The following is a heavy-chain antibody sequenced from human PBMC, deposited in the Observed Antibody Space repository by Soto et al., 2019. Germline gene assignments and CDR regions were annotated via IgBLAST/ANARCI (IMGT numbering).Heavy chain of an antibody. CDR3: AKGSRMWTPDY. CDR2: IAPGNGNT. Sequence: ASVKVSCKASGYTFTDYAIHWVRQAPGQRLEWMGWIAPGNGNTKYSQNFQCRDTITRDTSATTAYMELSSLRSEDTAVYYCAKGSRMWTPDYWGEGTLVTVSS. V-gene: IGHV1-3*01. CDR1: GYTFTDYA. D-gene: IGHD2-21*01. J-gene: IGHJ4*02.